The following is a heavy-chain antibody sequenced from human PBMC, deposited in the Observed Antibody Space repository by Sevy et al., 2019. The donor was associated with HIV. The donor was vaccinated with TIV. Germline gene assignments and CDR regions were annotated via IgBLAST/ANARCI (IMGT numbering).Heavy chain of an antibody. CDR1: GFSFSTHA. CDR3: ARDGGYDSSGYYPFHF. CDR2: MSYDGSSQ. Sequence: GGSLRLSCEASGFSFSTHAMHWVRQAPGKVLEWVAVMSYDGSSQYYADSVRGRFTISRDNSKNTLFLQMNSLRPEDTALYYCARDGGYDSSGYYPFHFWGQGTQVTVSS. D-gene: IGHD3-22*01. V-gene: IGHV3-30*04. J-gene: IGHJ4*02.